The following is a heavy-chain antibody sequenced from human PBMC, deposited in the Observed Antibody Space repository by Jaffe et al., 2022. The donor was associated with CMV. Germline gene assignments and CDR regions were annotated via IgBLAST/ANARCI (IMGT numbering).Heavy chain of an antibody. V-gene: IGHV4-59*01. CDR2: IYYSGST. J-gene: IGHJ4*02. D-gene: IGHD3-22*01. CDR3: ASTYYDSSGYDY. CDR1: GGSISSYY. Sequence: QVQLQESGPGLVKPSETLSLTCTVSGGSISSYYWSWIRQPPGKGLEWIGYIYYSGSTNYNPSLKSRVTISVDTSKNQFSLKLSSVTAADTAVYYCASTYYDSSGYDYWGQGTLVTVSS.